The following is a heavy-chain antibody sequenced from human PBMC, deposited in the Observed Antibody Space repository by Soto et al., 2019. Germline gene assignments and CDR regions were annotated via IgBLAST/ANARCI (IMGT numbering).Heavy chain of an antibody. J-gene: IGHJ4*02. CDR1: GYTFTSFA. CDR3: ARGGQKTATLFY. CDR2: INGDNGNT. Sequence: QVQVVQSGAEVKEPGASVKVSCKASGYTFTSFAMQWVRQAPGQGREWMGWINGDNGNTKYSQKFQGRVTITRDTSANTAYLELTSLTSEDTAVYFCARGGQKTATLFYWGQGTLVTVSS. V-gene: IGHV1-3*01. D-gene: IGHD2-15*01.